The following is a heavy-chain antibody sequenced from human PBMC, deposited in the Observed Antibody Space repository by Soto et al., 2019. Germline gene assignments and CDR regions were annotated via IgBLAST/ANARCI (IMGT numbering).Heavy chain of an antibody. Sequence: EVQLLESGGDLVQPGGSLRLSCAASGFTFSSFAMSWVRQAPGKGLEWVSRVFGHGGGPDYADSVKGRFTISRDNSKNTRFLQMRSLRVEDTAIYDCAKLRGMEVWYSALDYWGQGTQVTVSS. CDR2: VFGHGGGP. J-gene: IGHJ4*02. D-gene: IGHD2-8*01. V-gene: IGHV3-23*01. CDR3: AKLRGMEVWYSALDY. CDR1: GFTFSSFA.